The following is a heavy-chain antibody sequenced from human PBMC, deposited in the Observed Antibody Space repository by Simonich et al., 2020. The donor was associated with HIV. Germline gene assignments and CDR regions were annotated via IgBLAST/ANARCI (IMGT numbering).Heavy chain of an antibody. CDR3: ARGSWSGWSYYYYYMDV. J-gene: IGHJ6*03. CDR2: IKHIGSP. V-gene: IGHV4-34*01. CDR1: GGSFSGYF. Sequence: QVQLQQWGAGLLKPSETLSLTCAVYGGSFSGYFWGWIRQPPGKGLEWIGEIKHIGSPTNTPSLKSRVTISVDTSKNQFSLKLSSVTAADTAVYYGARGSWSGWSYYYYYMDVWGKGTTVTVSS. D-gene: IGHD3-3*01.